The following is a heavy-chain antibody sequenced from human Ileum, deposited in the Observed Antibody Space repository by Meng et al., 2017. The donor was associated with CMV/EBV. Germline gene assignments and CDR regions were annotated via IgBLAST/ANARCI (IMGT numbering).Heavy chain of an antibody. CDR1: GFTFSSYW. CDR3: ARGYYDFWSGYYTVGWFDP. V-gene: IGHV3-7*03. J-gene: IGHJ5*02. Sequence: GESLKISCAASGFTFSSYWMSWVRQAPGKGLEWVANIKQDGSEKYYVDSVKGRFTISRDNAKNSLYLQMNSLRAEDTAVYYCARGYYDFWSGYYTVGWFDPWGQGTLVTVSS. D-gene: IGHD3-3*01. CDR2: IKQDGSEK.